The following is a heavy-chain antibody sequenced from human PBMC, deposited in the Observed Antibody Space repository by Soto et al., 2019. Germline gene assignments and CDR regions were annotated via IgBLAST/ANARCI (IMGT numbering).Heavy chain of an antibody. CDR2: ISAYNGNT. CDR1: VYTNTRYR. D-gene: IGHD4-17*01. V-gene: IGHV1-18*01. Sequence: VKRACKTSVYTNTRYRISCRRQKNRQGLEWMGWISAYNGNTNYAQKLQGRVTMTTDTSTSTAYMELRSLRSDDTAVYCSARDGDYGDYVDYWGQGTLVTVSS. CDR3: ARDGDYGDYVDY. J-gene: IGHJ4*02.